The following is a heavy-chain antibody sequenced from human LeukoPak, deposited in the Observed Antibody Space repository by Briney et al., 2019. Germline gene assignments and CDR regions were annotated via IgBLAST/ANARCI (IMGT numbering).Heavy chain of an antibody. J-gene: IGHJ4*02. CDR1: GFTFSSYW. V-gene: IGHV3-74*01. Sequence: GESLKISCAASGFTFSSYWMHWVRQAPGKGLVWVSRINSDGSSISYADSVKGRFTISRDNAKNSLYLQMNSLRAEDTAVYYCAREDGYNYFDYWGQGTLVTVSS. D-gene: IGHD5-24*01. CDR2: INSDGSSI. CDR3: AREDGYNYFDY.